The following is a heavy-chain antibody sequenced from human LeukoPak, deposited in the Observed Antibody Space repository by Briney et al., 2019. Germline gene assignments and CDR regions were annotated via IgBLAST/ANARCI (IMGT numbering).Heavy chain of an antibody. CDR1: GYTFNSYG. J-gene: IGHJ4*02. CDR3: ARADIRAIASSGWYGFDY. V-gene: IGHV1-18*01. CDR2: ISAYNGNT. D-gene: IGHD6-19*01. Sequence: GASVKVSCKASGYTFNSYGISWVRQAPGQGLEWMGWISAYNGNTNYAQKVQGRVTMTTDTSTSTAYMELRGLRSDDTAVYYCARADIRAIASSGWYGFDYWGQGTLVTVSS.